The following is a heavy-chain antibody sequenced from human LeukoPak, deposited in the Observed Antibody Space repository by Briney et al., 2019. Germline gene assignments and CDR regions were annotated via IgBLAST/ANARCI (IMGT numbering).Heavy chain of an antibody. CDR3: ARGPPLTYDHTPEGYYHYYMDV. D-gene: IGHD1-14*01. J-gene: IGHJ6*03. V-gene: IGHV1-69*06. Sequence: ASVKVSCKASGGTFSSYAISWVRQAPGQGLEWMGGIIPIFGTANYAQKFQGRVTITVDKSTSTAYMALSSLRSEDTAVYYCARGPPLTYDHTPEGYYHYYMDVWGKGTTVTISS. CDR2: IIPIFGTA. CDR1: GGTFSSYA.